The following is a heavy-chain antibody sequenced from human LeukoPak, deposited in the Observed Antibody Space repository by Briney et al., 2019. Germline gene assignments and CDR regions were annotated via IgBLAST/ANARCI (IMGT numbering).Heavy chain of an antibody. D-gene: IGHD3-10*01. CDR2: ISTNGGST. J-gene: IGHJ4*02. CDR1: GFNFSEYS. V-gene: IGHV3-64*01. CDR3: ARGFRYYGSGIDY. Sequence: GGSLRLSCAASGFNFSEYSMHWVRQAPGKGLEYVSAISTNGGSTYYANSVKGRFTISRDDPKNTLDLQMGSLRPEDMAVYYCARGFRYYGSGIDYWGQGTLVTVSS.